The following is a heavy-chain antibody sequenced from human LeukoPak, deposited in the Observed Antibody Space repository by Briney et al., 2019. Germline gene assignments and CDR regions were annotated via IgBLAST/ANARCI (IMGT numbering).Heavy chain of an antibody. CDR1: GFTFSSYA. D-gene: IGHD6-13*01. J-gene: IGHJ4*02. CDR2: ISYDGSNK. CDR3: ARLIIAAAGTRDY. V-gene: IGHV3-30*04. Sequence: GGSLRLSCAASGFTFSSYAMHWVRQAPGKGLEWVAVISYDGSNKYYADSVKGRFTISRDNSKNTLYLQMNSLRAEDTAVYYCARLIIAAAGTRDYWGQGTLVTVSS.